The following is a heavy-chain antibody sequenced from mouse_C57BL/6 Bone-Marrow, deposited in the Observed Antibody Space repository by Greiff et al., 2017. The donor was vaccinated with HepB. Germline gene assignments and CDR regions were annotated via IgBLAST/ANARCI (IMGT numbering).Heavy chain of an antibody. CDR1: GYSITSGYY. J-gene: IGHJ2*01. D-gene: IGHD1-1*01. CDR3: ARGRIVAYYFDY. CDR2: ISYDGSN. V-gene: IGHV3-6*01. Sequence: EVQLVESGPGLVKPSQSLSLTCSVTGYSITSGYYWNWIRQFPGNKLEWMGYISYDGSNNYNPSLKNRISITRDPSKNQFFLKLNSVTTEDTATYYCARGRIVAYYFDYWGQGTTLTVSS.